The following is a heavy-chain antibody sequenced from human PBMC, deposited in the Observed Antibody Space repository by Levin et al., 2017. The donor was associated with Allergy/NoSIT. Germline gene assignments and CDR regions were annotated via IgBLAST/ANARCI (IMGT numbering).Heavy chain of an antibody. CDR3: ARNRIIVSGGNDYYYGMDG. CDR1: GGSVSSGTYY. V-gene: IGHV4-61*01. Sequence: SETLSLTCSVSGGSVSSGTYYWSWIRRPPGKGLEWIGYINYRGVTKYNPSLKSRVTISVDTSKNEFSLKVTSVTASDTAVYYCARNRIIVSGGNDYYYGMDGWGQGTTVTVSS. D-gene: IGHD5/OR15-5a*01. J-gene: IGHJ6*02. CDR2: INYRGVT.